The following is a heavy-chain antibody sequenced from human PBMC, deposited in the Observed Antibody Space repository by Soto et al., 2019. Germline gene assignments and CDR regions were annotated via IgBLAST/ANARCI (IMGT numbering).Heavy chain of an antibody. J-gene: IGHJ6*03. Sequence: ASVKVSCKASGYTFTSYGISWVRQAPGQGFEWMGWISAYNGNTNYAQKLQGRVTMTTDTSTSTAYMDLRSLRSDDTAVYYCARTIFSRSYYYYYYMDVWGKGTTVTVSS. CDR2: ISAYNGNT. D-gene: IGHD3-10*01. V-gene: IGHV1-18*01. CDR1: GYTFTSYG. CDR3: ARTIFSRSYYYYYYMDV.